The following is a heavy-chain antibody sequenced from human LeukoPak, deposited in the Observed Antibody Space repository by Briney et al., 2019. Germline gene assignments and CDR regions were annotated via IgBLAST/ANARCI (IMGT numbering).Heavy chain of an antibody. CDR3: ARASGGYYYYPSWYFDL. V-gene: IGHV1-69*13. CDR2: IIPIFGTA. Sequence: SVKVSCKASGGTFSSYAISWVRQAPGQGLEWMGGIIPIFGTANYAQKFQGRVTITADESTSTAYMELSSLRSEDTAVYYCARASGGYYYYPSWYFDLWGRGTLVTVSS. CDR1: GGTFSSYA. D-gene: IGHD3-22*01. J-gene: IGHJ2*01.